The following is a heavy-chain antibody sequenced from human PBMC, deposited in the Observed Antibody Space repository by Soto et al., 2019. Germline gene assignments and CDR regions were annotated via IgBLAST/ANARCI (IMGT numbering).Heavy chain of an antibody. D-gene: IGHD2-2*01. V-gene: IGHV4-4*02. CDR2: IYHSGST. CDR3: ARARFGLDCSSTSCPGAFDI. CDR1: GGSISSSNW. J-gene: IGHJ3*02. Sequence: SETLSLTCAVSGGSISSSNWWSWVRQPPGKGLEWIGEIYHSGSTNYKQSIKSRVTISIDKSKNKFSLKLSSVTAADTAVDYCARARFGLDCSSTSCPGAFDIWGQGTMVTVSS.